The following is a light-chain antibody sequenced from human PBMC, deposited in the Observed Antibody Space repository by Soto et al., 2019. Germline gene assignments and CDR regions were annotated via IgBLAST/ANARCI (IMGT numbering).Light chain of an antibody. CDR2: GAS. V-gene: IGKV3-20*01. Sequence: EILLTQSPGTLSRSPGERATLSWRASQSVSKNYLAWYQQKPGHAPRLLIYGASNRATGIPDSFSGSASGTDFPLTISRLAPEDSAVYYCQQYGSSGTFGHGTKVDIK. J-gene: IGKJ1*01. CDR3: QQYGSSGT. CDR1: QSVSKNY.